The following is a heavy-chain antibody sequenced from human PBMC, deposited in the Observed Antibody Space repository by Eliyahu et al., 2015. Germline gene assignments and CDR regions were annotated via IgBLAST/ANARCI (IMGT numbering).Heavy chain of an antibody. D-gene: IGHD3-22*01. J-gene: IGHJ4*02. V-gene: IGHV4-34*01. CDR2: INHSGST. Sequence: QVQLQQWGAGLLKPSETLSLTCAVXGGSXSGYYWXXIRQPPGKGLEWXGEINHSGSTNYNPSLKSRVTISVDTSKNQFSLKLSSVTAADTAVYYCASIPYYYDSSEFNDYWGQGTLVTVSS. CDR3: ASIPYYYDSSEFNDY. CDR1: GGSXSGYY.